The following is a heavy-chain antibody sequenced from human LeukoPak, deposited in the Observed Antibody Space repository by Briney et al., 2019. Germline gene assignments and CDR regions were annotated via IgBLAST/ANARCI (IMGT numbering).Heavy chain of an antibody. CDR3: AKDTKRWKTYYYASGSYYFDY. D-gene: IGHD3-10*01. CDR1: GFTFSSYA. Sequence: PGGSLRLSCAASGFTFSSYAMHWVRQAPGKGLEWVASISYDGSNKKYADSEKGRFTISRDNSKNTLYLQMNSLRAEDTAMYYCAKDTKRWKTYYYASGSYYFDYWGQGTLVTVSS. J-gene: IGHJ4*02. CDR2: ISYDGSNK. V-gene: IGHV3-30*04.